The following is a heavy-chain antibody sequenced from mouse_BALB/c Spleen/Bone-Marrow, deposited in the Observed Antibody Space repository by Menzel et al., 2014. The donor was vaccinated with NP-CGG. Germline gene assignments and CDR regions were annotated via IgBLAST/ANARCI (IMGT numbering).Heavy chain of an antibody. J-gene: IGHJ2*01. V-gene: IGHV14-3*02. CDR2: IDPANGNT. Sequence: EVKLVESGAELVKPGASVKLSCTASGFNIKDTYMHWVKQRPEQGLEWIGRIDPANGNTKYDPKFQGKATITADTSSNTVYLQLSSLTSEDTAVYYCARTDYWGQGTTLTVSS. CDR3: ARTDY. CDR1: GFNIKDTY.